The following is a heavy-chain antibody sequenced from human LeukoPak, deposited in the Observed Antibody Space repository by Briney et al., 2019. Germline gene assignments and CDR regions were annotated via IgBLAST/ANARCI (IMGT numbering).Heavy chain of an antibody. D-gene: IGHD3-16*01. J-gene: IGHJ4*02. V-gene: IGHV3-48*01. Sequence: GGSLRLSCAASGFIFSSYSMNWVRQAPGKGLEWVSYISSSSSTIYYADSVKGRFTISRDNAKNSLYLQMNSLRADDTAVYYCARGGTSPCLDYWGQGTLVTVSS. CDR1: GFIFSSYS. CDR3: ARGGTSPCLDY. CDR2: ISSSSSTI.